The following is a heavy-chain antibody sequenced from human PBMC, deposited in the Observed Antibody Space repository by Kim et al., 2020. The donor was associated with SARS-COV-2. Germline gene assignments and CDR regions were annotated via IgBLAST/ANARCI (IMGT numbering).Heavy chain of an antibody. CDR1: GFTFSSYG. V-gene: IGHV3-33*01. CDR2: IWYDGSNK. J-gene: IGHJ4*02. Sequence: GGSLRLSCAASGFTFSSYGMHWVRQAPGKGLEWVAVIWYDGSNKYYADSVKGRFTISRDNSKNTLYLQMNSLRAEDTAVYYCARTRRRPPPITRTRYYFDYWGQGTLVTVSS. CDR3: ARTRRRPPPITRTRYYFDY. D-gene: IGHD1-1*01.